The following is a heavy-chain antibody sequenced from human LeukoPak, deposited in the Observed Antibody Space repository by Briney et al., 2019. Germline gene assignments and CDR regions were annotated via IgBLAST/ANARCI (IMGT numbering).Heavy chain of an antibody. Sequence: SGPTLVKPTQTLTLTCTFSGFSLSTSGVGVGWIRQPPGKAPQWLAFIYWDDDKRYSPSLKSRLTITKDTSKNQVVLTMTNMDPVDTATYYCAHGFNYYDSHPIVPFDYWGQGTLVTVSS. CDR3: AHGFNYYDSHPIVPFDY. J-gene: IGHJ4*02. D-gene: IGHD3-22*01. V-gene: IGHV2-5*02. CDR2: IYWDDDK. CDR1: GFSLSTSGVG.